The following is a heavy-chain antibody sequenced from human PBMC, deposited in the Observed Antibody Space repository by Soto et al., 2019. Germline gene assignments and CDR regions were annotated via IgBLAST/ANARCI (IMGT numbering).Heavy chain of an antibody. CDR1: GFTFRSYG. V-gene: IGHV3-23*01. D-gene: IGHD3-10*01. Sequence: EVQLLESGGNLVQPGGSLRLSCEASGFTFRSYGMSWVRQAPGKGLEWVAGISGSGGLTYYADSVKGRFVISRDNTKNTVSLQMSSLKADDTALYYWAKGTSLYRSPFDSWGQGALVSVSS. J-gene: IGHJ4*02. CDR3: AKGTSLYRSPFDS. CDR2: ISGSGGLT.